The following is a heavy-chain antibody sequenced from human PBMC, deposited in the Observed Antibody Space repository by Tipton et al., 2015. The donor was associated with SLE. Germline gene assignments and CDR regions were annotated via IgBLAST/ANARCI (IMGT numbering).Heavy chain of an antibody. V-gene: IGHV4-61*09. J-gene: IGHJ3*02. D-gene: IGHD5-12*01. CDR1: GGSISSGSYY. Sequence: TLSLTCTVSGGSISSGSYYWSWVRQPAGKGLEWIGYIYTSGSTNYNPSLKSRFTISADTSKNQFSLKLSSVTAADTAVYYCASSLIVADAGDAFDIWGQGTMVTVSS. CDR2: IYTSGST. CDR3: ASSLIVADAGDAFDI.